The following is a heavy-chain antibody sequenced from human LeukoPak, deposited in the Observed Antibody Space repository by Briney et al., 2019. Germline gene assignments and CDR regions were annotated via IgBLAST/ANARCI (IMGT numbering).Heavy chain of an antibody. V-gene: IGHV3-48*01. CDR3: ASPGGDYELYEYYYYGMDV. CDR1: GFTFSDYG. J-gene: IGHJ6*02. CDR2: IGSSSSTI. D-gene: IGHD4-17*01. Sequence: GGSLRLSCAISGFTFSDYGMNWVRQAPGKGLEWISYIGSSSSTIYYADSVKGRFTISRDNAKNSLSLQMNSLRGEDTAVYYCASPGGDYELYEYYYYGMDVWGQGTTVTVSS.